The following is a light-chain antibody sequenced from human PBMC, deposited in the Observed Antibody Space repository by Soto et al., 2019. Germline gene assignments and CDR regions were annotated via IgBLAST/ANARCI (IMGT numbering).Light chain of an antibody. Sequence: EIVMTQSPATLSVSPGERATLSCRASQSVNSNYLAWYQQKPGQAPRLLIHGISKRATDIPDRFSGSGSGTEFTLTISSLQPEDFATYYCQQHGQWPITFGQGTRRRL. CDR2: GIS. CDR1: QSVNSN. CDR3: QQHGQWPIT. J-gene: IGKJ5*01. V-gene: IGKV3D-15*01.